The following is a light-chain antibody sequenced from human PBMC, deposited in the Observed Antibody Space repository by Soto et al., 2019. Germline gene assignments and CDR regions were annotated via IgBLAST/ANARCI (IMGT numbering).Light chain of an antibody. V-gene: IGKV1-12*01. J-gene: IGKJ4*02. CDR3: QQGNSFPLT. CDR1: PAIDSW. CDR2: AAI. Sequence: DIQMTQSPSSVSASIGARVTITCRASPAIDSWLAWFQQKTGEAPRLLIYAAISLHSGVPSRFSGAGSGTDFSLTISSLQAEDFATYFCQQGNSFPLTFGGGTKVEIK.